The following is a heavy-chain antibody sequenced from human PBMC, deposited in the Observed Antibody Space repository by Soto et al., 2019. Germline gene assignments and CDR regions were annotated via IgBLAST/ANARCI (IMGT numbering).Heavy chain of an antibody. CDR2: INAGNGNT. V-gene: IGHV1-3*01. J-gene: IGHJ6*03. CDR3: ARASWSGYLSYLDV. CDR1: GYTFTSYA. Sequence: QVQLVQSGAEVKKPGASVKVSCKASGYTFTSYAMHWVRQAPGQRLEWMGWINAGNGNTKYSQKIQGRVTITRDTSASTAYMELSILRSEDTAVYYCARASWSGYLSYLDVWGKGTTVTVSS. D-gene: IGHD3-3*01.